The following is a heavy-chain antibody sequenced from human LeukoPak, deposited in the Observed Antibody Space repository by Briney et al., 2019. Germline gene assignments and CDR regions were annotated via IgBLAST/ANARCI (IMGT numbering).Heavy chain of an antibody. J-gene: IGHJ4*02. Sequence: GGSLRLSCAASGFTFNNFAVHWVRQAPGKGLEWVSLISGDGGSTYYADSVKGRFTISRDNSKNSLYLQMNSLRTEDTALYYCAKDKYYGSYYFDYWGQGTLVTVSS. V-gene: IGHV3-43*02. D-gene: IGHD3-10*01. CDR1: GFTFNNFA. CDR2: ISGDGGST. CDR3: AKDKYYGSYYFDY.